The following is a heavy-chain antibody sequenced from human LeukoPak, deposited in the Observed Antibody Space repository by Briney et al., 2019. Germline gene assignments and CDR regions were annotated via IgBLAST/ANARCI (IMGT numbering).Heavy chain of an antibody. V-gene: IGHV3-7*01. CDR2: IKYDGSEK. Sequence: GSLRLSCAASGFSLTSYWMNWVRQAPGKGLEWVANIKYDGSEKNYVGSVKGRFTISRDNAKKSLYLQMDSLRAEDTAVYYCARRNLFDYWGQGALVIVSS. D-gene: IGHD2/OR15-2a*01. CDR3: ARRNLFDY. J-gene: IGHJ4*02. CDR1: GFSLTSYW.